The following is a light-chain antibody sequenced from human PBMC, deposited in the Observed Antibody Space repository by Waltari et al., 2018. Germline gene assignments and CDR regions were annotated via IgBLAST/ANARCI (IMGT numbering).Light chain of an antibody. CDR1: QGIIKW. Sequence: DIQMTQSPSSVSASVGARVTITCRASQGIIKWLAWYQQKPGKVPPLLIYGASTLQSGVPSRFSGSGSGTDFALTISNLQPEDFATYYCQQANSLPLTFGGGTKVEIK. CDR3: QQANSLPLT. J-gene: IGKJ4*01. V-gene: IGKV1-12*01. CDR2: GAS.